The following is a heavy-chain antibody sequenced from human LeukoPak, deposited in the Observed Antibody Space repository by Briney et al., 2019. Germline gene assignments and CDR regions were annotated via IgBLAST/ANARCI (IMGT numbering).Heavy chain of an antibody. Sequence: GGSLRLSCAASGFTFSSYAMSWVRQAPGKGLEWVSAISGSGGSTYYAGSVKGRFTISRDNSKNTLYLQMNSLRAEDTAVYYCAKGRYDFWSGYLTDWGQGTLVTVSS. D-gene: IGHD3-3*01. J-gene: IGHJ4*02. CDR3: AKGRYDFWSGYLTD. CDR1: GFTFSSYA. CDR2: ISGSGGST. V-gene: IGHV3-23*01.